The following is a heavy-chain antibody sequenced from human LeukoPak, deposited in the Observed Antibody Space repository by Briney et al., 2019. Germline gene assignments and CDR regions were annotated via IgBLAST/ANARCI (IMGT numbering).Heavy chain of an antibody. J-gene: IGHJ4*02. CDR3: ARGGDNGRDGYNGPIVY. Sequence: GGSLRLFCRACVFTFSRYSMHWVRQAPGKALECVSSFSSRSCYIYYADSVKGRFTIYRDNAKHSLYLQVNSVRAEDTAVYYCARGGDNGRDGYNGPIVYWGEGIGVTVSS. CDR2: FSSRSCYI. CDR1: VFTFSRYS. D-gene: IGHD5-24*01. V-gene: IGHV3-21*01.